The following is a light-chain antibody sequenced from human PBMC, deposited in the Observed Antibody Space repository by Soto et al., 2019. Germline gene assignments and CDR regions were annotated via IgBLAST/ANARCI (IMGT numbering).Light chain of an antibody. CDR1: SSNIGAGYD. Sequence: QAVVTQPPSVSGAPGQSVTISCTGSSSNIGAGYDVHWYQQLPGTAPKLLIYGNINRPSGVPDRVSGSKSGTSASLAITGLQSEDEADYYCQSYDSSLSGWVFGGGTKVTVL. CDR2: GNI. J-gene: IGLJ2*01. CDR3: QSYDSSLSGWV. V-gene: IGLV1-40*01.